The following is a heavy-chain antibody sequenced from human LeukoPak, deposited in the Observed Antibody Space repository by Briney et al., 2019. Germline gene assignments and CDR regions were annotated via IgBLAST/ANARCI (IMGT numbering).Heavy chain of an antibody. J-gene: IGHJ4*02. D-gene: IGHD3-10*01. Sequence: PSETLSLTCAVSGGSISSGGYSWSWIRQPPGKGLEWIGYIYYSGSTYYNPSLKSRVTISIDTSKNQFSLKLSSVTAADTAVYYCARRRYYYGSGSRSKGCFDYWGQGTLVTVSS. CDR1: GGSISSGGYS. CDR2: IYYSGST. V-gene: IGHV4-30-4*07. CDR3: ARRRYYYGSGSRSKGCFDY.